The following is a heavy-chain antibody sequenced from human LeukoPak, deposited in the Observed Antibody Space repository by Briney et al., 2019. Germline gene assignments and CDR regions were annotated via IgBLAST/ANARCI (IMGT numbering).Heavy chain of an antibody. CDR2: ISGSGGST. V-gene: IGHV3-23*01. CDR3: AKDKQVRGVIIGWFDP. CDR1: GFTFSSYA. J-gene: IGHJ5*02. D-gene: IGHD3-10*01. Sequence: PGGSLRLSCAASGFTFSSYAMSWVRQAPGEGLEWVSAISGSGGSTYYADSVKGRFTISRDNSKNTLYLQMNSLRAEDTAVYYCAKDKQVRGVIIGWFDPWGQGTLVTVSS.